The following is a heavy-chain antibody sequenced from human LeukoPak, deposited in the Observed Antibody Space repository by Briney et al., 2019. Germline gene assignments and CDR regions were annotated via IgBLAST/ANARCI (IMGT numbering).Heavy chain of an antibody. J-gene: IGHJ4*02. D-gene: IGHD3-22*01. CDR3: ARGSSGYPPIR. Sequence: GASVKVSCKTSGYTFTGYYLHWVRQAPGQGLEWMGWISAYNGNTNYAQKLQGRVTMTTDTSTSTAYMELRSLRSDDTAVYYCARGSSGYPPIRWGQGTLVTVSS. V-gene: IGHV1-18*04. CDR1: GYTFTGYY. CDR2: ISAYNGNT.